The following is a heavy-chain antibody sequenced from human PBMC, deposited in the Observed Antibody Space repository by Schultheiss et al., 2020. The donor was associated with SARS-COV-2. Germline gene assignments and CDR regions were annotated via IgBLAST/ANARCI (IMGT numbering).Heavy chain of an antibody. Sequence: GGSLRLSCAASGFTFSSYAMHWVRQAPGKGLEWVAVISYDGSNKYYADSVRGRFTISRDNSKNTVYLQMNSLRVEDTAVYYCARDTTDLDYWGQGTLVTVS. V-gene: IGHV3-30*07. D-gene: IGHD1-14*01. J-gene: IGHJ4*02. CDR1: GFTFSSYA. CDR2: ISYDGSNK. CDR3: ARDTTDLDY.